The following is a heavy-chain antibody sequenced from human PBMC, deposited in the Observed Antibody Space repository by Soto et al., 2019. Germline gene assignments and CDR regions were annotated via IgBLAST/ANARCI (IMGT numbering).Heavy chain of an antibody. V-gene: IGHV1-2*02. D-gene: IGHD6-13*01. CDR1: GYTFTGYY. CDR2: INPNSGGT. CDR3: ARRAAALWTPGY. J-gene: IGHJ4*02. Sequence: ASVKVSCKASGYTFTGYYMHWVRQAPGQGLEWMGWINPNSGGTNYAQKFQGRVTMTRDTSISTAYMELSRLRSDDTAVYYCARRAAALWTPGYWGQGTLVTVSS.